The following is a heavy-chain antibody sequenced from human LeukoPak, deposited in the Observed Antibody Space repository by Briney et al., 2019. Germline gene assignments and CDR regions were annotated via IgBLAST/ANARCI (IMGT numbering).Heavy chain of an antibody. Sequence: GGSLRLSCAASGFTVSSNYMSWVRQAPGKGLEWVSAISGSGGSTYYADSVKGRFTISRDNSKNTLYLQMNSLRAEDTAVYYCAKEGCSSTSCSYYYYYYYMDVWGKGTTVTVSS. V-gene: IGHV3-23*01. CDR3: AKEGCSSTSCSYYYYYYYMDV. CDR2: ISGSGGST. D-gene: IGHD2-2*01. CDR1: GFTVSSNY. J-gene: IGHJ6*03.